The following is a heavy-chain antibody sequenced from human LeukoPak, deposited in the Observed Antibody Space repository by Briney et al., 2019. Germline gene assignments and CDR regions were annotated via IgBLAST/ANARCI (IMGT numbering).Heavy chain of an antibody. CDR1: GYTFTSYY. CDR3: AREEGRDGCNDY. Sequence: ASVTVSCTASGYTFTSYYMHWVRQAPGQGLEWMGIINPSGGSTSYAQKFQGRVTMTRDTSTSTVYMELSSLRSEDTAVYYCAREEGRDGCNDYWGQGTLVTVSS. D-gene: IGHD5-24*01. V-gene: IGHV1-46*01. CDR2: INPSGGST. J-gene: IGHJ4*02.